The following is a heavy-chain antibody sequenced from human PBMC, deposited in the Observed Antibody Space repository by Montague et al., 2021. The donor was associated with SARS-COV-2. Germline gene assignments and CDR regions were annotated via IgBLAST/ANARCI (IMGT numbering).Heavy chain of an antibody. V-gene: IGHV4-59*12. CDR3: ARGVLTIHMLVIVMAGASNWFDP. J-gene: IGHJ5*02. CDR1: GGSINNSY. D-gene: IGHD3-22*01. CDR2: IYYRGST. Sequence: SETLSLTCTVSGGSINNSYWSWIRQPPGKGLEWIGYIYYRGSTNHNPSLETRVIISVDPAKNQFSLKMSSVTAADTAVYYCARGVLTIHMLVIVMAGASNWFDPWGQGTLVTVSS.